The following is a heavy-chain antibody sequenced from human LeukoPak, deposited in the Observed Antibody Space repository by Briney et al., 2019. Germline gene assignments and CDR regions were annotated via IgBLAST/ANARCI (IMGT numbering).Heavy chain of an antibody. CDR1: GFTFSSYA. Sequence: GGSLRLSCAASGFTFSSYAISWVRQAPGQGLEWMGGIIPIFGTANYAQKFQGRVTITADESTSTAYMELSSLRSEDTAVYYCARASTAAGRVNWFDPWGQGTLVTVSS. D-gene: IGHD6-13*01. CDR2: IIPIFGTA. V-gene: IGHV1-69*01. J-gene: IGHJ5*02. CDR3: ARASTAAGRVNWFDP.